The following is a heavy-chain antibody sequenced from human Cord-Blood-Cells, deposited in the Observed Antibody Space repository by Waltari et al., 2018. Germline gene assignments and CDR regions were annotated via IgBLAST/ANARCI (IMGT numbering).Heavy chain of an antibody. J-gene: IGHJ4*02. V-gene: IGHV5-51*01. D-gene: IGHD4-17*01. CDR1: GYSFTSYW. CDR2: LYPSDSDT. Sequence: EVQLVQSGAEVKKPGESLTISCKGSGYSFTSYWIGWVRQMPGKGLEWMVILYPSDSDTRNSPSFQGKVTISADKSISTAYLQWSSLKASDTAMYYCARQVGDYGDYGGYFEYWGQGTLVTVSS. CDR3: ARQVGDYGDYGGYFEY.